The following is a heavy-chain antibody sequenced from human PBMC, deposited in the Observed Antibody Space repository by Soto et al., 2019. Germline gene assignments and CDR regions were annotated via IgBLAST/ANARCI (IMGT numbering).Heavy chain of an antibody. CDR2: ISGSGGST. D-gene: IGHD2-2*01. J-gene: IGHJ4*02. CDR3: AKGNCSSTSCPFDFDY. V-gene: IGHV3-23*01. Sequence: VQLLESGGGLVQPGGSLRLSCAASGFTFSSYAMSWVRQAPGKGLEWVSAISGSGGSTYYADSVKGRFTISRDNSKNTLYLQMNSLRAEDTAVYYCAKGNCSSTSCPFDFDYWGQGTLVTVSS. CDR1: GFTFSSYA.